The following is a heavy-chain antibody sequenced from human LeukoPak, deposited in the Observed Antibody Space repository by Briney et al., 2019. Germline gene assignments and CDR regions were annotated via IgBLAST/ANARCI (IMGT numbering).Heavy chain of an antibody. Sequence: ASVKVSCKASGYTFTSYAMHWVRQAPGQRREWMGWINACNGNTKYSQKFQGRVTITRDTSASTAYMELSSLRSEDTAVYYCARTNYYGSGSYYSPGGYYGMDVWGKGTTVTVSS. D-gene: IGHD3-10*01. V-gene: IGHV1-3*01. CDR1: GYTFTSYA. CDR2: INACNGNT. J-gene: IGHJ6*04. CDR3: ARTNYYGSGSYYSPGGYYGMDV.